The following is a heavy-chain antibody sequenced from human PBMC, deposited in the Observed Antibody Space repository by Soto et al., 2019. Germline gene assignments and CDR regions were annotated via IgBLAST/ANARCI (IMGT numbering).Heavy chain of an antibody. CDR3: ARGLGLYYFDY. D-gene: IGHD1-26*01. CDR1: GYTFTSYA. CDR2: INAGNGNT. J-gene: IGHJ4*02. Sequence: RASVKVSCKASGYTFTSYAMHWVRQAPGQRLEWMGWINAGNGNTKYSQKFQGRVTITRDTSASTAYMELSSLRSEDTAVYYCARGLGLYYFDYWGQGTLFTVSS. V-gene: IGHV1-3*01.